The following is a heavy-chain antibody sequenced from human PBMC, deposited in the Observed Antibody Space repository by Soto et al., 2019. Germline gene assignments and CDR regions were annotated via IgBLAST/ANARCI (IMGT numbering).Heavy chain of an antibody. Sequence: ESGGGLVQPGGSLRLSCAASGFTFSSYSMNWVRQAPGKGLEWVSYISSSSSTIYYADSVKGRFTISRDNAKNSLYLQMNSLRDEDTAVYYCARNPHYYDSSGYHYYFDYWGQGTLVTVSS. V-gene: IGHV3-48*02. CDR1: GFTFSSYS. CDR3: ARNPHYYDSSGYHYYFDY. D-gene: IGHD3-22*01. J-gene: IGHJ4*02. CDR2: ISSSSSTI.